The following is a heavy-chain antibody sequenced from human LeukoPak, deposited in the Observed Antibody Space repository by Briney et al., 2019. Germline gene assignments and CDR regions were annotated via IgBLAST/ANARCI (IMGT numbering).Heavy chain of an antibody. CDR1: GGSIRGYN. V-gene: IGHV4-59*01. Sequence: KPSETLSLTCSVSGGSIRGYNWTWIRQSPGKHLDWIAYIYYSGNTNYNPSLKSRVNISVDTSKNQFSLKLSSVTAADTAVYYCARVAYFYGSGSYCFDYWGQGTLVTVSS. CDR2: IYYSGNT. CDR3: ARVAYFYGSGSYCFDY. J-gene: IGHJ4*02. D-gene: IGHD3-10*01.